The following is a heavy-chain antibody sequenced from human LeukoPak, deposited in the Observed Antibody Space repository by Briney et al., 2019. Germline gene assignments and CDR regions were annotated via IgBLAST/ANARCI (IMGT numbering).Heavy chain of an antibody. CDR1: GGSIRSYY. J-gene: IGHJ4*02. Sequence: PSETLSLTCTVSGGSIRSYYWSWIRQPPGKGLEWIGYIYYSGSTNYNPSPKSRVSISVDTSKNQFSLKLSSVTAADTAVYYCARTGSTVTMLYPFDHWGQGTLVTVSS. D-gene: IGHD4-17*01. V-gene: IGHV4-59*01. CDR3: ARTGSTVTMLYPFDH. CDR2: IYYSGST.